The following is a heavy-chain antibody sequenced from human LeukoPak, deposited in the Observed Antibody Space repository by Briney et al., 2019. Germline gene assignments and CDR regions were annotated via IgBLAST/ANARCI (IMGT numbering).Heavy chain of an antibody. D-gene: IGHD2-2*01. CDR3: ARGLATAQGEAAMPL. J-gene: IGHJ4*02. CDR1: GGSISSGSYY. V-gene: IGHV4-31*03. Sequence: SETLSLTCTVSGGSISSGSYYWTWVRQHPGEGLEWIGNIYYTGSAYYNPSLKSRVTISVDVSKNQFSLKLSSVTAADTAVYYCARGLATAQGEAAMPLWGQGTLVTVSS. CDR2: IYYTGSA.